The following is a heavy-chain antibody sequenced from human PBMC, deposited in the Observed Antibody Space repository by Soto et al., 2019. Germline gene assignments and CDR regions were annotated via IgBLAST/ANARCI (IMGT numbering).Heavy chain of an antibody. CDR1: GFTFSNAW. CDR3: TTASTGWNDAFDI. J-gene: IGHJ3*02. CDR2: IKSKTDGGTT. Sequence: GGSLRLSCAASGFTFSNAWMSWVRQAPGKGLEWVGRIKSKTDGGTTDYAAPVKGRFTISRDDSKNTLYLQMNSLKTADTAVYYCTTASTGWNDAFDIWGQGTMVTVSS. V-gene: IGHV3-15*01. D-gene: IGHD6-19*01.